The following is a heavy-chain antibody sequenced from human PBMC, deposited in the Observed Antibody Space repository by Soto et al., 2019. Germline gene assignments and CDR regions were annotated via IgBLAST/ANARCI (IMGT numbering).Heavy chain of an antibody. D-gene: IGHD5-18*01. V-gene: IGHV2-26*01. CDR2: IFSNDEK. J-gene: IGHJ6*02. CDR1: GFSLSNARMG. Sequence: QVTLKESGPVLVKPTETLTLTCTVSGFSLSNARMGVSWIRQPPGKALEWLAHIFSNDEKSYSTSLKSRLTTSKDTSKSQVVLTMTNMDPVDTATYYCARNLNTGYSYGSDYYGMDVWGQGTTVTVSS. CDR3: ARNLNTGYSYGSDYYGMDV.